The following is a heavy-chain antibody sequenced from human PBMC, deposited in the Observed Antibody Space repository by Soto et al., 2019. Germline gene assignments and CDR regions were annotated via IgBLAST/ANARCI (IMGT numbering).Heavy chain of an antibody. D-gene: IGHD6-19*01. Sequence: PSETLSLTCAVYGGSFSGYYWSWIRQPPGKGLEWIGEINHSGSTNYNPSLKSRVTISVDTSKNQFSLKLSSVTAADTAVYYCARGAGIAVAGTGPAYFDDWGQGTLVTVSS. CDR2: INHSGST. CDR3: ARGAGIAVAGTGPAYFDD. V-gene: IGHV4-34*01. CDR1: GGSFSGYY. J-gene: IGHJ4*02.